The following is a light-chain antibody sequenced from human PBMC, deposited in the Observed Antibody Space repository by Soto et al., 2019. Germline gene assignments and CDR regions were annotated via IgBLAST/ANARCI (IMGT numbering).Light chain of an antibody. J-gene: IGKJ1*01. CDR3: QHYVRLPWT. CDR2: GAS. CDR1: QSVRSN. V-gene: IGKV3-20*01. Sequence: EIVMTQSPATLSVSPGERATLSCRASQSVRSNLAWYQQKPGQAPRLLIYGASTRATGIPDRFSGGGSGTDFTLTISKLEPEDFAVYYCQHYVRLPWTFGQGTKVDI.